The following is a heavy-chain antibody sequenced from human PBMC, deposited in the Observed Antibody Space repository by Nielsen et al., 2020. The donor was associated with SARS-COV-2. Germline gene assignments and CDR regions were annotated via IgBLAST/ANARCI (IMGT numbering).Heavy chain of an antibody. J-gene: IGHJ6*02. CDR2: ISAYNGNT. CDR1: GYTFTSYG. CDR3: ARAVVVVVAATVHYYYYGMDV. D-gene: IGHD2-15*01. V-gene: IGHV1-18*01. Sequence: ASVKVSCKASGYTFTSYGISWVRQAPGQGLEWMGWISAYNGNTNYAQKLQGRVTMTTDTSTSTAYMELRCLRSDDTAVYYCARAVVVVVAATVHYYYYGMDVWGQGTTVTVSS.